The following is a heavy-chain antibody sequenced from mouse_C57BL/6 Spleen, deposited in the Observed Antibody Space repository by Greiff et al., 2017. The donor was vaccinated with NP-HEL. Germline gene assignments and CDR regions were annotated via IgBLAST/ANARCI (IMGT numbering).Heavy chain of an antibody. CDR2: IWRGGST. CDR3: AKNLGEDYGSLDY. J-gene: IGHJ2*01. D-gene: IGHD1-1*01. V-gene: IGHV2-5*01. CDR1: GFSLTSYG. Sequence: QVQLQQSGPGLVQPSQCLSITCTVSGFSLTSYGVHWVRQSPGKGLEWLGVIWRGGSTDYNAAFMSRLSITKDNSKSQVFFKMNSLQADDTAIYYCAKNLGEDYGSLDYWGQGTTLTVSS.